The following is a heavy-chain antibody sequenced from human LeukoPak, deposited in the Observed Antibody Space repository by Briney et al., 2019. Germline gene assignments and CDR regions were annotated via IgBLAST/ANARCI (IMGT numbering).Heavy chain of an antibody. CDR1: GYSISGAYY. Sequence: PSETLSLTCDVSGYSISGAYYWGWIRQPPGKGLEWIGTIYYSGSTNYNPSLKSRVTISVDTSKNQFSLKLSSVTAADTAVYYCARGSDYYDSSGPQEDYFDYWGQGTLVTVSS. D-gene: IGHD3-22*01. J-gene: IGHJ4*02. V-gene: IGHV4-38-2*01. CDR3: ARGSDYYDSSGPQEDYFDY. CDR2: IYYSGST.